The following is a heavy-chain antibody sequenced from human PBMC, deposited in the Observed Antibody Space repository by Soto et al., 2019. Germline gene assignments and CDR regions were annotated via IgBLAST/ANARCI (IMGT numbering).Heavy chain of an antibody. V-gene: IGHV4-59*01. CDR3: ARGGMDTSVVTNWFDP. CDR1: GGSITGYY. D-gene: IGHD5-18*01. Sequence: ETLSLTCTVSGGSITGYYWTWIRQPPGKGLECIGYIYSSGVTNYSPYLKSRVTMSVDTFNNQLSLKLRSVTAADTAIYYCARGGMDTSVVTNWFDPWGQGTLVTVSS. J-gene: IGHJ5*02. CDR2: IYSSGVT.